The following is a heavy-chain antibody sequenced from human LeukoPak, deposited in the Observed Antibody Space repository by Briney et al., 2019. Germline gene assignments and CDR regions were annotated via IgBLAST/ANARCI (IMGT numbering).Heavy chain of an antibody. J-gene: IGHJ3*02. CDR3: AGWREYSGYDDAFDI. CDR1: GYTFTSYF. V-gene: IGHV1-46*01. Sequence: ASVKVSCKASGYTFTSYFIHWVRQAPGQGLEWMGIVDPTGDSPSYAQRFQGRVTMTRDTSTSTVYMELRSLRSEDTAVYYCAGWREYSGYDDAFDIWGQGTMVTVSA. D-gene: IGHD5-12*01. CDR2: VDPTGDSP.